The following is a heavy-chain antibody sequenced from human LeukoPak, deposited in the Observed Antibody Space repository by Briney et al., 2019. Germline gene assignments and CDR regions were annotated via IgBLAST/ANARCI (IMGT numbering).Heavy chain of an antibody. CDR2: INPNSGVT. CDR3: ARDGGFDY. J-gene: IGHJ4*02. V-gene: IGHV1-2*02. D-gene: IGHD3-16*01. Sequence: ASVKVSCKASGYTFTGYYMHWVRQAPGQGLEWMGWINPNSGVTNYAQNLQGRVTLTRDTSISTAYMDLSSLRSDDTAVYYCARDGGFDYWGQGTLVTVSS. CDR1: GYTFTGYY.